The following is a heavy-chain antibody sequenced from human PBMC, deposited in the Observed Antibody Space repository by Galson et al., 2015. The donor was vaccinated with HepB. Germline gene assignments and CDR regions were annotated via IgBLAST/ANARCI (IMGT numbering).Heavy chain of an antibody. Sequence: SLRLSCAASGFTFSSYAMSWVRQAPGKGLEWVSAISSSGGSTYYADSVKGRFTISRDNSKNTLYLQMNSLRAEDTAVYYCAKDPPRFTMVVVPKAFDIWGQGTMVTVSS. CDR1: GFTFSSYA. V-gene: IGHV3-23*01. J-gene: IGHJ3*02. CDR3: AKDPPRFTMVVVPKAFDI. D-gene: IGHD3-22*01. CDR2: ISSSGGST.